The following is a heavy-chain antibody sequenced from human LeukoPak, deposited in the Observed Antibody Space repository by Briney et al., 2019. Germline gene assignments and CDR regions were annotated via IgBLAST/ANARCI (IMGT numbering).Heavy chain of an antibody. D-gene: IGHD5-24*01. CDR2: FSYSGNTY. J-gene: IGHJ3*02. V-gene: IGHV4-39*01. Sequence: SETLSLTCTVSGGSISSTSYYWGWIRQPPGKGLEWIGSFSYSGNTYYYSPSLKTRVTVSVDTSKNQFALKLSSVTAADTAVYYCARHVVQMATMVAFDIWGQGTMVTVSS. CDR3: ARHVVQMATMVAFDI. CDR1: GGSISSTSYY.